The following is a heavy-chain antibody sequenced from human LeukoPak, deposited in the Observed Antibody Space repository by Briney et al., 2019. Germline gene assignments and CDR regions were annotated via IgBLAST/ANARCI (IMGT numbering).Heavy chain of an antibody. V-gene: IGHV1-69*06. J-gene: IGHJ3*02. CDR3: ARDRDYGGHLHAFDI. Sequence: SVKVSCKASGGTFSSYAISWVRQAPGQGLEWMGGITPIFATANYAQKFQGRVTITADKSTSTAYMELSSLRSEDTAVYYCARDRDYGGHLHAFDIWGQGTMVTVSS. D-gene: IGHD4-23*01. CDR1: GGTFSSYA. CDR2: ITPIFATA.